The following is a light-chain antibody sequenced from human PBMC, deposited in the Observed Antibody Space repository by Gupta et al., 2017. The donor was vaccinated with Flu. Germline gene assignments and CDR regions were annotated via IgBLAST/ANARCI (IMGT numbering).Light chain of an antibody. CDR1: NIGGKS. CDR2: DNS. V-gene: IGLV3-21*02. Sequence: SYVLTPPPSVSVPPGQTAKITCGGNNIGGKSVNWYQQKPGQAPVLVVYDNSDRTSGIPERVSGSNSANTATLTIGRVEAGDEADYYCQVWDTPTDHEICGGGTKLTVL. J-gene: IGLJ2*01. CDR3: QVWDTPTDHEI.